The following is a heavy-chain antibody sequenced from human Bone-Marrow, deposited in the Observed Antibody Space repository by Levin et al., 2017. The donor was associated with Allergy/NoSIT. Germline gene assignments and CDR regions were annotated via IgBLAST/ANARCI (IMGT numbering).Heavy chain of an antibody. Sequence: ETLSLTCAASGFSFSSYSMNWVRQAPGKGLEFISCIYSDSSYIFYADSVKGRFTISRDNAKKSLYLHMDSLRADDTAVYYCARGSAYSSTHFDYWGQGTLLTVSS. J-gene: IGHJ4*02. CDR3: ARGSAYSSTHFDY. CDR2: IYSDSSYI. CDR1: GFSFSSYS. V-gene: IGHV3-21*01. D-gene: IGHD6-13*01.